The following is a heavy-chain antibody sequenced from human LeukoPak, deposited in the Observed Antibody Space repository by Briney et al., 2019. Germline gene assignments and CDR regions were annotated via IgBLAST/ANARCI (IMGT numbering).Heavy chain of an antibody. CDR3: ARQSESHEGGRY. CDR2: IYHGDSDT. CDR1: GYSFTSYW. V-gene: IGHV5-51*01. Sequence: PGESLKISCKGSGYSFTSYWIGWVRQMPGKGLEWMGTIYHGDSDTRYSPSFKGQVTISTDKSISTAYLQWSSLKASDTAMYYCARQSESHEGGRYWGQGTLVTVSS. D-gene: IGHD3-16*01. J-gene: IGHJ4*02.